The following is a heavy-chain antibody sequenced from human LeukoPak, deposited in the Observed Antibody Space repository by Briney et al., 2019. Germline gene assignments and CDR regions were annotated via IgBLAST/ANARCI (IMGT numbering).Heavy chain of an antibody. CDR1: GGAISSYY. CDR3: ASTSVVTDVDY. D-gene: IGHD2-21*02. CDR2: IYYSGST. Sequence: PSETLSLTCAVSGGAISSYYWSWIRQPPGKGLEWIGYIYYSGSTNYNPSLKSRVTISVGTSKNQFSLKLSSVTAADTAVYYCASTSVVTDVDYWGQGTLVTVSS. J-gene: IGHJ4*02. V-gene: IGHV4-59*08.